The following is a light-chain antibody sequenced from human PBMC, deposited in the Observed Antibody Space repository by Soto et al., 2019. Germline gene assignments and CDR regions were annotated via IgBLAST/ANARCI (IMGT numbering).Light chain of an antibody. J-gene: IGKJ4*01. CDR1: QSVSAY. V-gene: IGKV3-11*01. CDR2: DAS. Sequence: DIVLTQSPDTLSLFPGERATLSCWASQSVSAYLAWYQQKPGQAPRLLIYDASKRAAGIPDRFSASGFGTAFTFTSISLEPEDFAVYYCQQRSNWPLTFGGGTKVEIK. CDR3: QQRSNWPLT.